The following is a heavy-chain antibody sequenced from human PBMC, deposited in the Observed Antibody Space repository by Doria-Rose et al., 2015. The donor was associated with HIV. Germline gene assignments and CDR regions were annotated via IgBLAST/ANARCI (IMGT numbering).Heavy chain of an antibody. CDR3: ARIKSSRWYHKYYFDF. V-gene: IGHV2-26*01. J-gene: IGHJ4*02. CDR2: IFSDDDR. CDR1: VVSLSSPGMG. Sequence: QVQLVQSGPVLVKPTETLTLTCTVSVVSLSSPGMGVSWIRQPPGKALEWLANIFSDDDRSYKTSLKSRLTISRCTSKSQVVLTMTDMDPVDTATYYCARIKSSRWYHKYYFDFWGQGTLVIVSA. D-gene: IGHD6-13*01.